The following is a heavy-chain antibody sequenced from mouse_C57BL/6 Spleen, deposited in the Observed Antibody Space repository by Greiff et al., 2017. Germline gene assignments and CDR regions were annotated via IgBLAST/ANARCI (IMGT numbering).Heavy chain of an antibody. CDR1: GYTFTSYW. D-gene: IGHD3-2*02. CDR2: IYPGSGST. V-gene: IGHV1-55*01. CDR3: ARQLRAMDY. J-gene: IGHJ4*01. Sequence: QVQLQQPGAELVKPGASVKMSCKASGYTFTSYWITWVKQRPGQGLEWIGDIYPGSGSTNYNEKFKSKATLTVDKSSSTAYMRLSSLTSEDSSVYYCARQLRAMDYWGQGTSVTVSS.